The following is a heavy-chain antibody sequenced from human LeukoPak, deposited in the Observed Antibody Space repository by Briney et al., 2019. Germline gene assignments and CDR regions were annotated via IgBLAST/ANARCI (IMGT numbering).Heavy chain of an antibody. Sequence: PGGSLRLSCAASGFTLSGYWMSWVRQAPGKGLEWVARLHADGIERYYVDPVKGRFTISRDNAKNSLHLQMYSLRLDDTGVYYCARGGYSFDYLGQGTLVTVSS. CDR3: ARGGYSFDY. D-gene: IGHD5-12*01. J-gene: IGHJ4*02. CDR1: GFTLSGYW. CDR2: LHADGIER. V-gene: IGHV3-7*01.